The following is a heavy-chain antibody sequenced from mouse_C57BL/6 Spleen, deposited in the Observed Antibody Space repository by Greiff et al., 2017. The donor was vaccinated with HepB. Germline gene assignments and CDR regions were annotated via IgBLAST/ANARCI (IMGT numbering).Heavy chain of an antibody. CDR3: AEIYYDYARGYFDV. CDR2: IDPSDSET. J-gene: IGHJ1*03. CDR1: GYTFTSYW. D-gene: IGHD2-4*01. Sequence: QVQLQQPGAELVRPGSSVKLSCKASGYTFTSYWMHWVKQRPIQGLEWIGNIDPSDSETHYNQKFKDKATLTVDKSSSTAYMQLSSLTSEDSAVYYCAEIYYDYARGYFDVWGTGTTVTVSS. V-gene: IGHV1-52*01.